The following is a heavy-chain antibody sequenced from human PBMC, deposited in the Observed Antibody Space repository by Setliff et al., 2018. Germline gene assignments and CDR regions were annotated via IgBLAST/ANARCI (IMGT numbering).Heavy chain of an antibody. D-gene: IGHD3-10*01. J-gene: IGHJ5*02. V-gene: IGHV4-39*07. CDR3: ATDGPVLNGDYIS. CDR1: GASISTTYYY. Sequence: PSETLSLTCSVSGASISTTYYYWDWIRQSPEKGLEWIGTIYQNGITYYNPSVKSRVTISVDKSKSQFSLSLRSVTAADTAVYYCATDGPVLNGDYISWGQGTLVTVSS. CDR2: IYQNGIT.